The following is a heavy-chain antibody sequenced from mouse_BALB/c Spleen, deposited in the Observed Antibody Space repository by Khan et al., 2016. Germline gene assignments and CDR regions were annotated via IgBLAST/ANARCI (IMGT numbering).Heavy chain of an antibody. J-gene: IGHJ3*01. Sequence: QIQLVQSGPELKKPGETVKISCKASGYTFTNYGMNWVKQAPGKGLKWMGWINTNTGEPTYAEEFKGRFAFSLETSASTAFLQSNNLKNEDTATYFGAKDDYGSNWFAYWGQGTLVTVSA. CDR2: INTNTGEP. V-gene: IGHV9-3*02. D-gene: IGHD1-1*01. CDR1: GYTFTNYG. CDR3: AKDDYGSNWFAY.